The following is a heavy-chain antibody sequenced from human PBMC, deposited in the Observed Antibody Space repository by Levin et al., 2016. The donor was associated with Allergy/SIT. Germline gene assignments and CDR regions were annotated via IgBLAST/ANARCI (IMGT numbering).Heavy chain of an antibody. J-gene: IGHJ6*02. D-gene: IGHD4-23*01. CDR3: ARQYGGGGYSYYVLDV. V-gene: IGHV4-59*08. Sequence: PGKGLEWIGYIYYSGSTNYNPSLKSRVTISVDSSKNQFSLKLSSVTAADTAVYYCARQYGGGGYSYYVLDVWGQGTTVTVSS. CDR2: IYYSGST.